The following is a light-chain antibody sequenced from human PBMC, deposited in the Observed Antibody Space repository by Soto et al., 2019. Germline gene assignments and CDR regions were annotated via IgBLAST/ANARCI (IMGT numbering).Light chain of an antibody. J-gene: IGKJ5*01. Sequence: EIVLTQSPGTLSLSPGERATLSCRASQSVGSNYLAWYQQTPGQAPRLLIHGASTRATGIPDRFSGSGSGTDFTLTLSRLESEDSAVYYCHQYAGSPLTFGQGTRLEIK. CDR1: QSVGSNY. CDR2: GAS. V-gene: IGKV3-20*01. CDR3: HQYAGSPLT.